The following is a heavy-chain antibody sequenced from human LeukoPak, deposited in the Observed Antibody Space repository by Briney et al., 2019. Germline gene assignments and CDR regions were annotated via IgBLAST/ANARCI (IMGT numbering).Heavy chain of an antibody. V-gene: IGHV3-23*01. CDR2: ISPSGDIT. CDR3: VRDLHWGGFDV. Sequence: GGSLRLSCAASGFTFSTYGMNWVRQAPGKGLEWVSGISPSGDITYYADSVMGRFSISRDNPKSTVSLQMSSLRAEDTSLYYCVRDLHWGGFDVWGQGTMVTVSS. CDR1: GFTFSTYG. D-gene: IGHD7-27*01. J-gene: IGHJ3*01.